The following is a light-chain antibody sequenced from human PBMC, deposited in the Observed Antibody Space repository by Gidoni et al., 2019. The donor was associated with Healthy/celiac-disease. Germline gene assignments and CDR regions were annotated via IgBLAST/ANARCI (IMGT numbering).Light chain of an antibody. J-gene: IGKJ4*01. V-gene: IGKV4-1*01. CDR2: WAS. Sequence: DIGMTQSPVCLAVSLGERATINRKSSQSVFYRSNNTNYLTWYQQKPGHPPKLLIYWASTRESGVPDRFSGSGSGTDFTLTISSLQAEDVAVYYCQQYYSTLLTFGGGTKVEIK. CDR3: QQYYSTLLT. CDR1: QSVFYRSNNTNY.